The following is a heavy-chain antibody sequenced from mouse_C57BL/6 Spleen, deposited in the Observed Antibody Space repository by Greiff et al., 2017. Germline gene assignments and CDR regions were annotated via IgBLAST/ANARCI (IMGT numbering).Heavy chain of an antibody. CDR3: ASTTVVDTFAY. J-gene: IGHJ3*01. CDR2: INPNNGGT. Sequence: VQLKQSGPELVKPGASVKMSCKASGYTFTDYNMHWVKQSHGKSLEWIGYINPNNGGTSYNQKFKGKATLTVNKSSSTAYMELRSLTSEDSAVYYCASTTVVDTFAYWGQGTLVTVSA. CDR1: GYTFTDYN. D-gene: IGHD1-1*01. V-gene: IGHV1-22*01.